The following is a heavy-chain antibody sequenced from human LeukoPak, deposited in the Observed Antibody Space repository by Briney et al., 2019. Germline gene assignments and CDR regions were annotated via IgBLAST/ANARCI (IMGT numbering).Heavy chain of an antibody. D-gene: IGHD5-18*01. CDR3: ARDRYSYNYADLGY. J-gene: IGHJ4*02. Sequence: PGGSLRLSCAASGFIFSSYWMSWVRQAPGKGLEWVANIKQDGSEKYYVDSVKGRFTISRDNAKNSLYLQMNSLRAEDTAVYYCARDRYSYNYADLGYWGQGTLVTVSS. V-gene: IGHV3-7*01. CDR1: GFIFSSYW. CDR2: IKQDGSEK.